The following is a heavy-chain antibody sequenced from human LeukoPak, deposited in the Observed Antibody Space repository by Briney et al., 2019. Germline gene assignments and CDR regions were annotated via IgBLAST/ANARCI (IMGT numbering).Heavy chain of an antibody. Sequence: GRSLRLSCAASGFTFSSYGMHWVRQAPGKGLEWVAVIWYDGSNKYYADSVKGRFTISRDNSKNTLHLQMNSLRAENTAVYYCARDSRQRLLRWYFDHWGQGTLGTVSS. CDR1: GFTFSSYG. J-gene: IGHJ4*02. D-gene: IGHD4-23*01. V-gene: IGHV3-33*01. CDR2: IWYDGSNK. CDR3: ARDSRQRLLRWYFDH.